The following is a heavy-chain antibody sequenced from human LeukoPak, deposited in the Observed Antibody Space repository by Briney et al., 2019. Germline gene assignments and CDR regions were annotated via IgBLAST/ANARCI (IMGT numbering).Heavy chain of an antibody. V-gene: IGHV3-9*01. CDR2: ISWNSSSI. J-gene: IGHJ4*02. CDR1: GFTFDDYA. Sequence: GGSLRLSCAASGFTFDDYAMHWVRQAPGQGLEWVSGISWNSSSIGYADSAKGRFTISRDNAKNSLYLQMNSLRAEDTALYYCAKDTSRGSSWYYFDYWGQGTLVTVSS. D-gene: IGHD6-13*01. CDR3: AKDTSRGSSWYYFDY.